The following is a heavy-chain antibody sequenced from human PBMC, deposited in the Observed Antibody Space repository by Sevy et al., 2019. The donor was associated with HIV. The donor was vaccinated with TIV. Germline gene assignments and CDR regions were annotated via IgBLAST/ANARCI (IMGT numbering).Heavy chain of an antibody. CDR3: AKGDRTFYGLDV. D-gene: IGHD2-15*01. J-gene: IGHJ6*02. V-gene: IGHV3-23*01. CDR2: ISGSGGST. CDR1: GFIFSTYA. Sequence: GGSLRLSCAASGFIFSTYAMTWVRQAPGKGLEWVSGISGSGGSTYYADSLKGRFTIFRDNSKNTLYLQMNSLRVEDTAVYYCAKGDRTFYGLDVWGQGTTVTVSS.